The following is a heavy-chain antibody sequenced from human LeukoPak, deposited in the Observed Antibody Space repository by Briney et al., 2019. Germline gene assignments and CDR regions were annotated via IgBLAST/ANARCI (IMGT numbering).Heavy chain of an antibody. V-gene: IGHV1-8*01. Sequence: ASVKVSCKASGYTFTSYDINWVRQATGQGLEWMGWMNPNSGNTGYAQKFQGRVTMTRNTSISTAYMELSSLRSEDTAVYYSAKIVGFRYDYKTRPPKYYYYYMDVWGKGTTVTVSS. CDR1: GYTFTSYD. J-gene: IGHJ6*03. CDR3: AKIVGFRYDYKTRPPKYYYYYMDV. D-gene: IGHD3-16*01. CDR2: MNPNSGNT.